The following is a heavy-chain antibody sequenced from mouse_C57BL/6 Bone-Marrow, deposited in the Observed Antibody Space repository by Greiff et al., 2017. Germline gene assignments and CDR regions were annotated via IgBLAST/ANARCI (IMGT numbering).Heavy chain of an antibody. CDR3: TPYYYGSSYGYVDV. D-gene: IGHD1-1*01. Sequence: EVQLQQSGAELVRPGASVKLSCTASGFNIKDDYMHWVKQRPEQGLEWIGWIDPENGDTEYASKFQGKATITADTSSNTAYLQLSSLTSEDTAVYYCTPYYYGSSYGYVDVWGTGTTVTVSS. CDR1: GFNIKDDY. J-gene: IGHJ1*03. CDR2: IDPENGDT. V-gene: IGHV14-4*01.